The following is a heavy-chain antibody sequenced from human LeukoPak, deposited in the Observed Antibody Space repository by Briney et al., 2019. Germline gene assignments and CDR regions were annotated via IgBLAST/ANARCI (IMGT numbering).Heavy chain of an antibody. Sequence: SVKVSCKASGYTFTSYGISWVRQAPGQGLEWMGGIIPIFGTANYAQKFQGRVTITADESTSTAYMELSSLRSEDTAVYYCASPHYYDSSHTPWGGAFDIWGQGTMVTVSS. J-gene: IGHJ3*02. CDR3: ASPHYYDSSHTPWGGAFDI. V-gene: IGHV1-69*13. CDR1: GYTFTSYG. D-gene: IGHD3-22*01. CDR2: IIPIFGTA.